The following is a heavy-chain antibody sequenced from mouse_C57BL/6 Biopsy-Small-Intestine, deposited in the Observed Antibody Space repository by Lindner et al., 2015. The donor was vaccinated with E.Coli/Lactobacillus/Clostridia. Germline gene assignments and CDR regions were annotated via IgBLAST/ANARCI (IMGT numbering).Heavy chain of an antibody. D-gene: IGHD1-1*02. CDR3: ARPVVAADYFDY. V-gene: IGHV1-84*02. CDR2: INAGNGNT. CDR1: GYTFTSYA. J-gene: IGHJ2*01. Sequence: SVKVSCKASGYTFTSYAMHWVRQAPGQRLEWMGWINAGNGNTEYSQKFQGRVTITRDTSASTAYMELRSLRSEDTAVYYCARPVVAADYFDYWGQGTLVTVSS.